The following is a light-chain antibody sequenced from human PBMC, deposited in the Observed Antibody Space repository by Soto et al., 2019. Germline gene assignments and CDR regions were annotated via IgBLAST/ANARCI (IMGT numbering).Light chain of an antibody. Sequence: QSVLTQPASVSGSPGQSITISCTGTSSDVGGYNYVSWYQQHPGKAPKLLIYDVSNRPSGVYNRFSGSKSGNTASLTISGLQAEDEADYYCSSYTSSTTQVVFGGGTKVTVL. CDR2: DVS. CDR1: SSDVGGYNY. J-gene: IGLJ2*01. CDR3: SSYTSSTTQVV. V-gene: IGLV2-14*03.